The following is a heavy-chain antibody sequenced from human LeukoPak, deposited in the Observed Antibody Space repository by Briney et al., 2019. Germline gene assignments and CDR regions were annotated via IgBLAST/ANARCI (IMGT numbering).Heavy chain of an antibody. CDR1: GFSFSAYW. CDR3: ARFGYVAAVDV. CDR2: INPAGSET. V-gene: IGHV3-7*01. J-gene: IGHJ4*02. D-gene: IGHD2-15*01. Sequence: GGSLRLSCAVSGFSFSAYWMTWVRQAPGTGLEWVANINPAGSETYYVDPVEGRFSISRDNAKNLVYLQMNSLRAEDTAVYHCARFGYVAAVDVWGQGTPVTVSS.